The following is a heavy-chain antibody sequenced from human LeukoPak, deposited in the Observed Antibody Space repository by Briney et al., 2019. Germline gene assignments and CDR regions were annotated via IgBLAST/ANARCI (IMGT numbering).Heavy chain of an antibody. D-gene: IGHD3-22*01. CDR3: AKKWSGDYDSSGVNDAFDI. CDR2: IRYDGNNK. CDR1: GFTFSSYV. V-gene: IGHV3-30*02. Sequence: GGSLRLSCAASGFTFSSYVMHWVRQAPGKGLEGVAFIRYDGNNKYYADSVKGRFTISRDNSKNTLYLQMNRLRTEDTAVYYCAKKWSGDYDSSGVNDAFDIWGQGTMVTVS. J-gene: IGHJ3*02.